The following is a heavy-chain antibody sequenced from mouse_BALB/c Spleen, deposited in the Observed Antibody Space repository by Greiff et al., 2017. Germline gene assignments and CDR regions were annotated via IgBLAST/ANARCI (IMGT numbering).Heavy chain of an antibody. CDR1: GYSITSDYA. CDR2: ISYSGST. D-gene: IGHD1-1*01. CDR3: ARGDYGSSLYAMDY. V-gene: IGHV3-2*02. J-gene: IGHJ4*01. Sequence: EVMLVESGPGLVKPSQSLSLTCTVTGYSITSDYAWHWIRQFPGNTLEWMGYISYSGSTSYNPSLKSRISITRDTSKNQFFLQLNSVTTEDTATYYCARGDYGSSLYAMDYWGQGTSVTVSS.